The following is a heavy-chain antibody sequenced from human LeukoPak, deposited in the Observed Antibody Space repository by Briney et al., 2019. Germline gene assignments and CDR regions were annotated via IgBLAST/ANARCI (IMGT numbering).Heavy chain of an antibody. Sequence: ASVKVSCKASGYTFTSYAMHWVRQAPGQRLEWMGWINAGNGNTKYSQKFQGRVTITRDTSASTAYMELSSLRSEDTAVYYCARGWRYDIRDWLDPWGQGTLVTVSS. CDR1: GYTFTSYA. CDR2: INAGNGNT. CDR3: ARGWRYDIRDWLDP. J-gene: IGHJ5*02. D-gene: IGHD3-9*01. V-gene: IGHV1-3*01.